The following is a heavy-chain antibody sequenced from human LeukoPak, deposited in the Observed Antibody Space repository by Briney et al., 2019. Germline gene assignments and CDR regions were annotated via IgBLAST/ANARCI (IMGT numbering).Heavy chain of an antibody. V-gene: IGHV4-30-2*01. CDR2: IYHSGST. D-gene: IGHD3-16*01. Sequence: PSQTLSLTCAVSGGSISSGGYSWSWIRQPPGKGLEWIGYIYHSGSTYYNPSLKSRVTISVDRSKNQFSLKLSSVTAADTAVYYCARGSLAGERQPNAFDIWGQGTMVTVSS. J-gene: IGHJ3*02. CDR1: GGSISSGGYS. CDR3: ARGSLAGERQPNAFDI.